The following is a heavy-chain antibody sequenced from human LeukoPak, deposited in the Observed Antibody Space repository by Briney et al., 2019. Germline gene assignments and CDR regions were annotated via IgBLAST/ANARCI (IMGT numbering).Heavy chain of an antibody. Sequence: PGGSLRLSCAASGFTFSKAWMSWVRQAPGKGLEWVGRMKSETEGGTTDYAAPVRGRFTISRDDSKDTFYLQMNSLKTDDTGVYYCTTDFWAFGEVSECWGQGAVVLVSS. CDR1: GFTFSKAW. V-gene: IGHV3-15*01. CDR3: TTDFWAFGEVSEC. J-gene: IGHJ4*02. D-gene: IGHD3-10*01. CDR2: MKSETEGGTT.